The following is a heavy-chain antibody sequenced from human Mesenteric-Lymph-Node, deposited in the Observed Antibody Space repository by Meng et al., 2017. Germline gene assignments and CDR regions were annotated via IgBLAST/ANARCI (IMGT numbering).Heavy chain of an antibody. Sequence: QLRESGPVLVKPLDNLSLPCAVSGYSISSSNWWGWIRQPPGKGLEWIGYIYYSGSTYYNPSLKSRVTMSVDTSKNQFSLKLSSVTAADTAVYYCAYSGSYYPDYWGQGILVTVSS. V-gene: IGHV4-28*01. J-gene: IGHJ4*02. D-gene: IGHD1-26*01. CDR2: IYYSGST. CDR1: GYSISSSNW. CDR3: AYSGSYYPDY.